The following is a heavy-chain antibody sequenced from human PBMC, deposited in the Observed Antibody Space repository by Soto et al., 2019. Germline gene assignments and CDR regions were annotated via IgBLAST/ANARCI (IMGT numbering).Heavy chain of an antibody. CDR1: GRPAGSGGYY. V-gene: IGHV4-31*03. Sequence: PSETLSLTCTVSGRPAGSGGYYWTWIRQHPGRGLEWIGYIYHIGSPYYNPSLENRVTISLDTAKNQFSLNLTSVTAADTAIYYCVRDRALDSSGHWFDPWGQGIQVTVSS. CDR2: IYHIGSP. CDR3: VRDRALDSSGHWFDP. D-gene: IGHD3-22*01. J-gene: IGHJ5*02.